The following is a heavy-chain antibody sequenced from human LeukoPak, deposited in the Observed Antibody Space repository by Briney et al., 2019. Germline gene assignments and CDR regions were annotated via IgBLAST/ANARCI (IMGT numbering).Heavy chain of an antibody. V-gene: IGHV5-51*01. CDR1: EYSFPNYC. D-gene: IGHD6-13*01. Sequence: GESLKISCKHSEYSFPNYCIGWVRQVPGKGLEWMGIIYPDDSDTRYSPSFQGQVTISADRSISTAYLQWSSLKASDTAMYYCAIGRGGQQLGDYWGQGTLVTVSS. J-gene: IGHJ4*02. CDR3: AIGRGGQQLGDY. CDR2: IYPDDSDT.